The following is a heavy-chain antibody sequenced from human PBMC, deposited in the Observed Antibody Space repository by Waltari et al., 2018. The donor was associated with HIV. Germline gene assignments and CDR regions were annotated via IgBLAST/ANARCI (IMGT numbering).Heavy chain of an antibody. CDR1: GFTFINFW. CDR3: VRGSSGWIGVDY. V-gene: IGHV3-74*01. D-gene: IGHD6-25*01. J-gene: IGHJ4*02. Sequence: EVQLVESGGGLVQPGGSLRLSGSAPGFTFINFWLHWVRQAPGKGMVWVSRIDTKGVITIYVDSVKGRFTISRDKAKNTLYLQMNTLRAEDTSVYYCVRGSSGWIGVDYWGQGVLVTVSS. CDR2: IDTKGVIT.